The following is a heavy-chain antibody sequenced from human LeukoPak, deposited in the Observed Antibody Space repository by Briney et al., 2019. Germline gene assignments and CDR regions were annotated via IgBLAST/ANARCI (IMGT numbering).Heavy chain of an antibody. D-gene: IGHD6-13*01. CDR1: GGSFSDYC. CDR2: IKRSGNT. J-gene: IGHJ4*01. V-gene: IGHV4-34*01. CDR3: ARGRRGTSSWYDGYFHY. Sequence: PSETLSLTCAVYGGSFSDYCWSWIRQPPPKGLEWIGEIKRSGNTECNPSLNSRVTISADTSKTQLSLKLTSLTASDTAMYYCARGRRGTSSWYDGYFHYWGQGTLVTVSS.